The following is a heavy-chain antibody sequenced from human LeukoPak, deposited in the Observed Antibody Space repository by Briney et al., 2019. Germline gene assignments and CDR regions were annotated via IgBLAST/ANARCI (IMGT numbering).Heavy chain of an antibody. V-gene: IGHV3-21*01. D-gene: IGHD1-7*01. CDR2: ISSSSSYI. CDR3: ARRDITGTENWFDP. CDR1: GFTFSSYS. Sequence: SGGSLRLSCAASGFTFSSYSMNWVRQAPGKGLEWVSSISSSSSYIYYADSVKGRFTISRDNAKNSLYLQMNSLRAEDTAVYYCARRDITGTENWFDPWGQGTLVTVSS. J-gene: IGHJ5*02.